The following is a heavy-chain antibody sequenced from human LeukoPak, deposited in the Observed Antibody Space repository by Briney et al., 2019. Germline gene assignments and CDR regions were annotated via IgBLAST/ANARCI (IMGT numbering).Heavy chain of an antibody. CDR1: GFTFTIYT. Sequence: PGGSLRLSCAASGFTFTIYTMNWVRQGPGKGLVWVSHINSDGSSTTYADSVKGRFTISRDNAKNTLYLQMNSLRAEDTAVYYCATDYPGLGVDHWCQGILVTVSS. CDR2: INSDGSST. D-gene: IGHD3-16*01. CDR3: ATDYPGLGVDH. V-gene: IGHV3-74*01. J-gene: IGHJ4*02.